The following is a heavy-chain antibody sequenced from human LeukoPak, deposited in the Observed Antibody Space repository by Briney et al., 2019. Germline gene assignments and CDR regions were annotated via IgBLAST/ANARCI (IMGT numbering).Heavy chain of an antibody. CDR3: AREDGGLYGQDF. V-gene: IGHV4-39*07. D-gene: IGHD2-15*01. Sequence: SETLSLTCTVSGDSISSSSYYWGWIRQPPGKGLEWIGSIYYSGSTYYNPSLKSRVTISVDTSKNQFSLKLTSVTAADTAVYYCAREDGGLYGQDFWGQGTLVTVSS. CDR2: IYYSGST. J-gene: IGHJ4*02. CDR1: GDSISSSSYY.